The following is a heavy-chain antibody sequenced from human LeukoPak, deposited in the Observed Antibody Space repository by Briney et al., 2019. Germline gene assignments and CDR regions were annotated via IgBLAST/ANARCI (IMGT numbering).Heavy chain of an antibody. Sequence: SETLSLTCTVSDGSISNYFWGWIRQTPGKGLEWIWHIYYSGSPNYNPSLKSRITISIDTSKNQFSLKVNSVTAADTAVYYCARFGGGYSSNWSLDYWGQGTLVTVS. CDR3: ARFGGGYSSNWSLDY. D-gene: IGHD6-13*01. V-gene: IGHV4-59*01. CDR1: DGSISNYF. J-gene: IGHJ4*02. CDR2: IYYSGSP.